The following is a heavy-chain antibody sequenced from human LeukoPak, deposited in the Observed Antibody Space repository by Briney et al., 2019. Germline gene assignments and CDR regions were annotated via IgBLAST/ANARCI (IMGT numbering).Heavy chain of an antibody. Sequence: ASVKVSCKASGYTFTGYYMHWVRQAPGQGLEWMGWINPNSGGTNYAQKFQGRVTMTRDTSISTAYMELSRLRSDDTAVYYCARLAVLAGKAPAWGQGTLVTVSS. D-gene: IGHD2-2*01. CDR2: INPNSGGT. V-gene: IGHV1-2*02. CDR3: ARLAVLAGKAPA. CDR1: GYTFTGYY. J-gene: IGHJ4*02.